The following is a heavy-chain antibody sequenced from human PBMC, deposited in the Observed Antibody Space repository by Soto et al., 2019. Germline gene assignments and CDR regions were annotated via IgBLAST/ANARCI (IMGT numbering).Heavy chain of an antibody. CDR3: VSGYDFWSGGAYMDV. D-gene: IGHD3-3*01. CDR2: INAGNGNT. J-gene: IGHJ6*03. CDR1: GYTFTSYA. V-gene: IGHV1-3*01. Sequence: QVQLVQAGAEGKKPGASVKVSCKASGYTFTSYAMHWVRQAPGQRLEWMGWINAGNGNTKYSQKSQGRVTITRDTSASTAYMELSSLRSEDTAVYYCVSGYDFWSGGAYMDVWGKGTTVTVSS.